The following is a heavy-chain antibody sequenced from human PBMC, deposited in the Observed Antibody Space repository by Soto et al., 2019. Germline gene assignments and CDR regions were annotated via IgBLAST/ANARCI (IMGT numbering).Heavy chain of an antibody. CDR1: DGSVRTGMYY. D-gene: IGHD2-8*01. CDR2: IHFSGTT. Sequence: SETLSLTCSVSDGSVRTGMYYWSWDLQPPGKGREWLGNIHFSGTTIYTPSLMARVTISVDMSKNHVFLELTSVTATDTAIYYCARYCNNFHGHHLYYFDSWGQGTQVTVSS. J-gene: IGHJ4*02. V-gene: IGHV4-61*03. CDR3: ARYCNNFHGHHLYYFDS.